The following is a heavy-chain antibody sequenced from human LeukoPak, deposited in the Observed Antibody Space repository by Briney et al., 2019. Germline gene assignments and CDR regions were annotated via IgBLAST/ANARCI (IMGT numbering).Heavy chain of an antibody. D-gene: IGHD2-15*01. J-gene: IGHJ4*02. CDR2: ISSSSSYI. CDR3: ARDLRDIVVVVAATLDY. CDR1: GFTFSSYS. V-gene: IGHV3-21*01. Sequence: GGSLRLSCAASGFTFSSYSMNWVRQAPGKGLEWVSSISSSSSYIYYADSVKGRFTISRDNAKNSLYLQMNSLRAEDTAVYYCARDLRDIVVVVAATLDYWGQGTLATVSS.